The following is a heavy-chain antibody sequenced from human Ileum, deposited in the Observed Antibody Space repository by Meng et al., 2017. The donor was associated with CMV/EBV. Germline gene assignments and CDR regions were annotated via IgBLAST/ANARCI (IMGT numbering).Heavy chain of an antibody. CDR3: ARGRVAQDY. CDR1: GDPITTGNSY. J-gene: IGHJ4*02. Sequence: QVPGPGLVQPSETLSLILSVSGDPITTGNSYWSWIRQAPGKDMEWIGYIYNSGKTDCNPSLKSRVTISIDTSKNQFSLKLTSVTAADTAVYYCARGRVAQDYWGQGTLVTVSS. V-gene: IGHV4-30-4*01. CDR2: IYNSGKT.